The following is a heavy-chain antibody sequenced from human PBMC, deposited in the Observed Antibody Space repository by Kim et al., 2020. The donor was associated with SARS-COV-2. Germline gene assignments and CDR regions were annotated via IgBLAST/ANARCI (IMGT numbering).Heavy chain of an antibody. D-gene: IGHD3-9*01. V-gene: IGHV3-15*01. CDR3: TTLVLRYFDWRDDDYRSNDY. J-gene: IGHJ4*02. CDR2: IKSKTDGGTT. Sequence: GSLRLSCAASGFTFSNAWMSWVRQAPGKGLEWVGRIKSKTDGGTTDYAAPVKGRFTISRDDSKNTLYLQMNSLKTEDTAVYYCTTLVLRYFDWRDDDYRSNDYWGQGTLVTVSS. CDR1: GFTFSNAW.